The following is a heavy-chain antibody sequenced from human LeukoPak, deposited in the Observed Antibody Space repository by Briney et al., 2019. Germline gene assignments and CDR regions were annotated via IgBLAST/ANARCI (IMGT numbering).Heavy chain of an antibody. D-gene: IGHD6-13*01. CDR2: IYSDGST. Sequence: GGSLRLSCAASGFTVSSNYMSWVRQAPGKGLEWVSIIYSDGSTSYADSVKGRFTISRDNSKNTLYLQMNSLRAEDMAVYYCARDDARYSSSRDWGQGTLVTVSS. CDR1: GFTVSSNY. V-gene: IGHV3-53*01. CDR3: ARDDARYSSSRD. J-gene: IGHJ4*02.